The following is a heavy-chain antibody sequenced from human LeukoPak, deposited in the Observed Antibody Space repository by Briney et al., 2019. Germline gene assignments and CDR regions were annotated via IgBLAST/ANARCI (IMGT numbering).Heavy chain of an antibody. D-gene: IGHD3/OR15-3a*01. CDR3: ARRTGYYDGFDY. Sequence: SETLSLTCTVSGGSISSYYWNWIRQPPGNGLEWIGYIYYSGSTNYKPSLKSRVTISVDTPKNQFSLKLSSVTAADTAVYYCARRTGYYDGFDYWGQGTLVTVSS. V-gene: IGHV4-59*01. CDR1: GGSISSYY. J-gene: IGHJ4*02. CDR2: IYYSGST.